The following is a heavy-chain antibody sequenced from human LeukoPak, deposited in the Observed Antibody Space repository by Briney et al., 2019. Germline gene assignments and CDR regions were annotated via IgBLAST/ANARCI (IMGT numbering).Heavy chain of an antibody. J-gene: IGHJ4*02. V-gene: IGHV3-23*01. CDR3: ATAGGRYYYDSCGSRDY. CDR2: ISGSGGST. Sequence: GGSLRLSCAASGFTFSSYAMSWVRQAPGKGLEWVSAISGSGGSTYYADSVKGRFTISRDNSKNTLYLQMNSLRAEDTAVYYCATAGGRYYYDSCGSRDYWGQRTLVTVSS. D-gene: IGHD3-22*01. CDR1: GFTFSSYA.